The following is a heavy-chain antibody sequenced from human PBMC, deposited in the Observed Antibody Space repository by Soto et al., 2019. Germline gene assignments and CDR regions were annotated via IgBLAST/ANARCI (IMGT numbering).Heavy chain of an antibody. Sequence: GGSLRLSCAASGFTFSSYSMNWVRQAPGKGLEWVSSISSSSSYIYYADSVKGRFTISRDNAKNSLYLQMNSLRAEDTAVYYCARDRMGIAVAGPDAFDIWGQGTMVT. D-gene: IGHD6-19*01. CDR2: ISSSSSYI. V-gene: IGHV3-21*01. CDR1: GFTFSSYS. CDR3: ARDRMGIAVAGPDAFDI. J-gene: IGHJ3*02.